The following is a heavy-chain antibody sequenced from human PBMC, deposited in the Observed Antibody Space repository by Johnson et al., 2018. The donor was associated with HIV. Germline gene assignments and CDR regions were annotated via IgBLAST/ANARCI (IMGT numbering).Heavy chain of an antibody. J-gene: IGHJ3*02. CDR3: ARGDFWSGYPDAFDI. V-gene: IGHV3-30*04. Sequence: QVQLVESGGGVVQPGRSLRLSCAASGFTFSSYAMHWVRQAPGKGLEWVAVISYYGSNKYYADSVKGRFTISRDNSKNTLYLQMNSLRAEDTAVYYCARGDFWSGYPDAFDIWGQGTMVTVSS. CDR1: GFTFSSYA. CDR2: ISYYGSNK. D-gene: IGHD3-3*01.